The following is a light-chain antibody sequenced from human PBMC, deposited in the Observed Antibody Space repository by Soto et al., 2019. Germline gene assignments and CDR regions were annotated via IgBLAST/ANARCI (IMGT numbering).Light chain of an antibody. V-gene: IGKV3-15*01. CDR1: QDVTNS. CDR3: QQYIRRPLS. CDR2: DAS. Sequence: ILITHSPATLSLSPQEGVTLSCRAAQDVTNSVGWEQQKSGQGPRLLIYDASARASGVSARFSGSGSGTDFTLTISGLQAEDFAVYFCQQYIRRPLSFGQGWGLEIK. J-gene: IGKJ5*01.